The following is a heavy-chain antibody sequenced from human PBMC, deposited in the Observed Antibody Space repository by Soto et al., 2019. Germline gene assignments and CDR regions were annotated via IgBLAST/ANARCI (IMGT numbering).Heavy chain of an antibody. Sequence: EVQLVESGGGLVQPGGSLRLSCAASGFTFSNYAMSWVRQAPGKGLEWVSLIRGSGGPTNYADSVKGRFTVSRDNSKNMLFLQMNSLRAEDTAVYYCVKDFRGGYDWTHDWGQGTLVTVSS. V-gene: IGHV3-23*04. CDR2: IRGSGGPT. J-gene: IGHJ4*02. D-gene: IGHD5-12*01. CDR3: VKDFRGGYDWTHD. CDR1: GFTFSNYA.